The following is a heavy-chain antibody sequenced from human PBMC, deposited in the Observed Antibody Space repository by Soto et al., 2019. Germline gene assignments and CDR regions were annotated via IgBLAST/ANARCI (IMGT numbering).Heavy chain of an antibody. V-gene: IGHV1-46*01. D-gene: IGHD2-2*01. Sequence: ASVKVSCKASGFRFSDYFMHWVRHAPGQGLQCMGIIKPSADSINYAQQLQGGVTITTAQSTSTVYMDLSSMRYEDPALYYSARHPSPTYGEPAASSWLDPWGQG. J-gene: IGHJ5*02. CDR1: GFRFSDYF. CDR2: IKPSADSI. CDR3: ARHPSPTYGEPAASSWLDP.